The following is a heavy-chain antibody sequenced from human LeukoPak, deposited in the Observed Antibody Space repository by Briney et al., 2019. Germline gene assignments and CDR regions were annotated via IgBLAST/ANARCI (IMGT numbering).Heavy chain of an antibody. CDR2: ISYDGSNK. CDR1: GFTFSSYG. V-gene: IGHV3-30*18. CDR3: AKDRSYSSGWYGNWFDP. Sequence: GKSLRLSCAASGFTFSSYGMHWVRRAPGKGLEWVAVISYDGSNKYYADSVKGRFTISRDNSKNTLYLQMNSLRAEGTAVYYCAKDRSYSSGWYGNWFDPWGQGTLVTVSS. J-gene: IGHJ5*02. D-gene: IGHD6-19*01.